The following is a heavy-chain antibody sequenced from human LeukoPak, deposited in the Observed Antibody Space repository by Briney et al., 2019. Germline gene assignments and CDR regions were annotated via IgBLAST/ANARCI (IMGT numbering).Heavy chain of an antibody. CDR2: ISDSGGST. D-gene: IGHD3-10*01. CDR3: ARDETMVRGGPRPY. V-gene: IGHV3-23*01. Sequence: PGGSLRLSCAASGFTFDDYGMSWVRQAPGKGLEWVSGISDSGGSTYYADSVRGRFTISRDNSKNTLHLQMNSLRAEDTAAYYCARDETMVRGGPRPYWGQGTLVTISS. CDR1: GFTFDDYG. J-gene: IGHJ4*02.